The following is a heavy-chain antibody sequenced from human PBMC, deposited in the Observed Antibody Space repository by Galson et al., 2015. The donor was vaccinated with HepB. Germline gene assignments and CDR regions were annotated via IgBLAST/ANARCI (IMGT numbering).Heavy chain of an antibody. CDR1: GDSVSSNSAA. V-gene: IGHV6-1*01. Sequence: CAISGDSVSSNSAAWNWIRQSPSRGLEWLGRTYYKFKWYYDYAVSVKGRITTNADISKNHFSLQLNSVTPEDTAVYYCARNVYYDTSGYYYKPGWIDPWGQGTLVTVSS. J-gene: IGHJ5*02. CDR3: ARNVYYDTSGYYYKPGWIDP. D-gene: IGHD3-22*01. CDR2: TYYKFKWYY.